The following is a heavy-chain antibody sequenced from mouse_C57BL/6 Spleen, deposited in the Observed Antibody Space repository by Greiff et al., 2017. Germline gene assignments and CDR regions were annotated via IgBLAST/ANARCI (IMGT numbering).Heavy chain of an antibody. CDR2: INPSNGGT. V-gene: IGHV1-53*01. D-gene: IGHD2-1*01. J-gene: IGHJ4*01. Sequence: QVQLQQPGPELVKPGASVKLSCKASGYTFTSYWMHWVKQRPGQGLEWIGNINPSNGGTNYNEKFKSKATLTVDKSSSTAYMQLSSLTSEDSAVYYCARYGYGNFYAMDYWGQGTSVTVSS. CDR3: ARYGYGNFYAMDY. CDR1: GYTFTSYW.